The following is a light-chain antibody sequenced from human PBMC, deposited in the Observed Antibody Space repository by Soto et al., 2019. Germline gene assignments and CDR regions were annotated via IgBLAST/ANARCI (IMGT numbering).Light chain of an antibody. CDR2: DVI. CDR1: SSDVGAYNY. CDR3: CSYAGRYTYV. V-gene: IGLV2-11*01. J-gene: IGLJ1*01. Sequence: QSVLTQPRSVSGSPGQSVTISCTGTSSDVGAYNYVSWYQQHPGKATKLMIYDVIKRPSGVPDRFSGSKSGSTASLTISGLQAEDEADYFCCSYAGRYTYVFGTGTKLTVL.